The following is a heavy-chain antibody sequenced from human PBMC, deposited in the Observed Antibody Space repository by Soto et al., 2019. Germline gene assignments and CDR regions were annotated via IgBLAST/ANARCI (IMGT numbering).Heavy chain of an antibody. CDR2: INPDNGNT. D-gene: IGHD2-21*01. Sequence: ASVKVSCKASGYTFTRYTMNWVRQAPGQRLEWMGWINPDNGNTKSSQKFQDRVIITRDTSANTAYMDLSSLRSEDTAVYYCARGIATGQLDPWGQGTLVTVSS. CDR3: ARGIATGQLDP. V-gene: IGHV1-3*01. J-gene: IGHJ5*02. CDR1: GYTFTRYT.